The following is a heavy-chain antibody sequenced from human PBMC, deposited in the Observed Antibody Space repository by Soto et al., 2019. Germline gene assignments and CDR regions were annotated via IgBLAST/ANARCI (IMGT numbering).Heavy chain of an antibody. V-gene: IGHV1-2*02. CDR3: ARDSPSLTYCGGDCYSIDY. CDR1: GYRFTDYY. CDR2: INPNSGGT. J-gene: IGHJ4*02. D-gene: IGHD2-21*02. Sequence: EASVKVSCKASGYRFTDYYMHWVRQAPGQGLEWMGWINPNSGGTNYAQKFQGRVTMTRDTSISTAYMELSRLRSDDTAVYYCARDSPSLTYCGGDCYSIDYWGQGTLVTVSS.